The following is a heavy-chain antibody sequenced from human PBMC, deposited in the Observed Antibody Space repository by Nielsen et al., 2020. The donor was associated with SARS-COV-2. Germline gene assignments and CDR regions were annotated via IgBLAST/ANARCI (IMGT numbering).Heavy chain of an antibody. J-gene: IGHJ4*02. Sequence: ASVKVSCKASGYTFTSYAMHWVRQAPGQRLEWMGWINAGNGNTKYSQKFQGRVTITRDTSASTAYMELSSLRSEDTAVYYCARSPRLGYYGSGPIDYWGQGTLVTVSS. D-gene: IGHD3-10*01. CDR3: ARSPRLGYYGSGPIDY. CDR2: INAGNGNT. CDR1: GYTFTSYA. V-gene: IGHV1-3*01.